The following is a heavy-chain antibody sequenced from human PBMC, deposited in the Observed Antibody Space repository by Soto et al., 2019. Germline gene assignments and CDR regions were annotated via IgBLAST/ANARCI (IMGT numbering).Heavy chain of an antibody. J-gene: IGHJ4*02. D-gene: IGHD2-21*01. Sequence: QVQLVQSGAEVKKPGASVKVSCKASGYTFIHYYIHWVRQAPGQGLEWMAIINPNCGSTNYAQKFRGRVTVTSDTSTTTVSMELNSLGSDDTAVYFCARSLLQGDFWGQGTLVTVSS. CDR2: INPNCGST. CDR1: GYTFIHYY. CDR3: ARSLLQGDF. V-gene: IGHV1-46*01.